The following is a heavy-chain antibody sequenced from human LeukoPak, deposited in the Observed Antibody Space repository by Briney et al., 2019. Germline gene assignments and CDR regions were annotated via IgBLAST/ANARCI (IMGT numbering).Heavy chain of an antibody. Sequence: GGSLRLSCAASGFTFSSYSMSWVRQAPGKGLEWVSGISGSGGSTDYADSVKGRFAISRDNSKNTLYLQMNSLRVEDTAVYYCAKDPGYQVVYCFDYWGQGTLVTVSS. V-gene: IGHV3-23*01. CDR2: ISGSGGST. CDR1: GFTFSSYS. CDR3: AKDPGYQVVYCFDY. D-gene: IGHD2-2*01. J-gene: IGHJ4*02.